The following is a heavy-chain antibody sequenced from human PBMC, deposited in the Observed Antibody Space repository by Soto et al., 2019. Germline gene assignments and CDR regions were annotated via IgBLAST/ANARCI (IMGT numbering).Heavy chain of an antibody. CDR2: ISAGGGST. CDR1: GFTFSDYA. J-gene: IGHJ5*02. D-gene: IGHD6-13*01. V-gene: IGHV3-23*01. Sequence: GGSLRLSCAASGFTFSDYAMSWVRQAPRKGLEWVSSISAGGGSTYYADSVKGRFTISRDNSKNTLYLQMNSLRAEDTAVYYCAKDRDSSSWYRFGPWGQGTLVTVSS. CDR3: AKDRDSSSWYRFGP.